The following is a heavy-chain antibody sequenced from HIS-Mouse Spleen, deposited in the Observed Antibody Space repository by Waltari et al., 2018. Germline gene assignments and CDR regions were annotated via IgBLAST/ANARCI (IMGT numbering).Heavy chain of an antibody. CDR1: GGSIRSSSYH. J-gene: IGHJ2*01. D-gene: IGHD6-13*01. V-gene: IGHV4-39*07. CDR3: AREIPYSSSWYDWYFDL. CDR2: IYYSGST. Sequence: QLQLQESGPGLGKPSETLSLTCTVSGGSIRSSSYHGGWIRQPPGKGLEWIGSIYYSGSTYYKPSLKSQVTISVDTSKIQFSLKLSSVTAADTAVYYCAREIPYSSSWYDWYFDLWGRGTLVTVSS.